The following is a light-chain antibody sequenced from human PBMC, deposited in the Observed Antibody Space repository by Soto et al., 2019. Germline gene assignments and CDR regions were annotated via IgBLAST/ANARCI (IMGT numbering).Light chain of an antibody. CDR1: SGHSNYA. Sequence: QPVLTQSPSASASLRASVKLTCTLSSGHSNYAIAWHQQQSEKGPRYLMKLNSDGSHSKGDGIPDRFSGSSSGAERYLTISSLQSEDEADYYCQTRGSGIVVFGGGTKLTVL. V-gene: IGLV4-69*01. CDR3: QTRGSGIVV. CDR2: LNSDGSH. J-gene: IGLJ2*01.